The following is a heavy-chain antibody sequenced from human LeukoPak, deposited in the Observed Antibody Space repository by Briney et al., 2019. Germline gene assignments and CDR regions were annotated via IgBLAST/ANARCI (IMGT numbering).Heavy chain of an antibody. V-gene: IGHV3-74*01. CDR2: INSDGSST. CDR3: ARDRADSLDY. D-gene: IGHD2-21*01. CDR1: GFTFSSYW. J-gene: IGHJ4*02. Sequence: GGSLRLSCAASGFTFSSYWMHWVRQAPGKGLVWVSHINSDGSSTSYADSVKGRFTISRDNAKNTLYLQMNSLRAEDTAVYYCARDRADSLDYWGQGTLVTVSS.